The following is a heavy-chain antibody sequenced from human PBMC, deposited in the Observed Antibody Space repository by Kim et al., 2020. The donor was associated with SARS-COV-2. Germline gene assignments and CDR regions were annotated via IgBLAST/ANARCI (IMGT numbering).Heavy chain of an antibody. CDR1: GFTFSSYA. CDR3: AKDLNWDTAMVKRYGMDV. J-gene: IGHJ6*02. Sequence: GGSLRLSCAASGFTFSSYAMSWVRQAPGKGLEWVSAISGSGGSTYYADSVKGRFTISRDNSKNTLYLQMNSLRAEDTAVYYCAKDLNWDTAMVKRYGMDVWGQGTTVTVSS. D-gene: IGHD5-18*01. CDR2: ISGSGGST. V-gene: IGHV3-23*01.